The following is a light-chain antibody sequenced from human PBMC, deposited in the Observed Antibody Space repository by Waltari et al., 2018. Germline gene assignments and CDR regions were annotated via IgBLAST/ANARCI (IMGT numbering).Light chain of an antibody. Sequence: DIQVTQSPSTLSASVGDRVTITCRASQSIVVWLAWYQQKPGKAPRLLSYKSSYLESGVPSMFSGSGSGTEFTLTISSLQADDFATYYCLQYNSYPWTFGQGTKVEIK. V-gene: IGKV1-5*03. CDR1: QSIVVW. CDR3: LQYNSYPWT. J-gene: IGKJ1*01. CDR2: KSS.